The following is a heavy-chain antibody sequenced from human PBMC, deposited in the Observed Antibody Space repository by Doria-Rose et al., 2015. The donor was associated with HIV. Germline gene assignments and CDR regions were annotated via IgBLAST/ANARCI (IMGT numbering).Heavy chain of an antibody. CDR1: GFSVSSDY. V-gene: IGHV3-53*01. D-gene: IGHD5-12*01. J-gene: IGHJ4*02. CDR2: IYTGGRT. Sequence: EVQLVESGGGLIHPGGSLRLSCAASGFSVSSDYMTWVRQAPGKWLECVSIIYTGGRTSYADSVRGRFTISRDSAKNTLYLQMHSLRDADTAVYYCARVEMATINFDYWGQGTLVTVSS. CDR3: ARVEMATINFDY.